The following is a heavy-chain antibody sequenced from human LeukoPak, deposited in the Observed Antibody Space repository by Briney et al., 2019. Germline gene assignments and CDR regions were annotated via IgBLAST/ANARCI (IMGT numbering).Heavy chain of an antibody. D-gene: IGHD3-10*01. CDR3: AKDSSYGSGSYYYYFDY. CDR2: ILYDGSKK. V-gene: IGHV3-30*18. Sequence: GGSLRLSCAASGFTFSSYGMHWVRQAPGKGLEWVAVILYDGSKKYYADSVKGRFTISRDNSKNTLYLQINSLRAEDTAVYYCAKDSSYGSGSYYYYFDYWGQGTLVTVSS. CDR1: GFTFSSYG. J-gene: IGHJ4*02.